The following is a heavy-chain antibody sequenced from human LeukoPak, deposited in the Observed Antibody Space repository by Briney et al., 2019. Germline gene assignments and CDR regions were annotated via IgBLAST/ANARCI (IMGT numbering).Heavy chain of an antibody. J-gene: IGHJ6*03. CDR2: IYSSGST. CDR1: GDSISTINYY. Sequence: SETLSLTCTVSGDSISTINYYWNWIRQPAGKGLEWIGRIYSSGSTNYNPSLKSRVTISVDTSMNQFSLKMTSVTAADTAVYYCARGRKWELLPYYYYYMDVWGKGTTVTISS. V-gene: IGHV4-61*02. CDR3: ARGRKWELLPYYYYYMDV. D-gene: IGHD1-26*01.